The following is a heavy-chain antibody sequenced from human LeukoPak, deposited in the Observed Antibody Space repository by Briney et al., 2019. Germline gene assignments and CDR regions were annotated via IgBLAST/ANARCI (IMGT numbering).Heavy chain of an antibody. D-gene: IGHD3-10*01. V-gene: IGHV3-30*04. CDR3: ARDRVVSGRFGEVAS. CDR1: GFTFSSYA. J-gene: IGHJ5*01. CDR2: ISYDGSNK. Sequence: GGSLRLSCAASGFTFSSYAMHWVRQAPGKGLEWVAVISYDGSNKYYADSVKGRFTISRDNSKNTLYLQMNSLRAEDTAVYYCARDRVVSGRFGEVASWGQGTLVTVSS.